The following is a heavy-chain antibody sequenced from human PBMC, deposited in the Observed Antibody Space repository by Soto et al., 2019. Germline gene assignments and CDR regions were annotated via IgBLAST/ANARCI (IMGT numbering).Heavy chain of an antibody. CDR1: GFTFSSYG. J-gene: IGHJ6*02. Sequence: PVGSLRLSCAASGFTFSSYGMHWVRQAPGKGLEWVSDIIDSGGSTYYADSVKGRFTISRDNSKSTLYLQMNSLRAEDTALYYCAKGRSYYSYYGVDVWGQGTTVTSP. V-gene: IGHV3-23*01. CDR2: IIDSGGST. CDR3: AKGRSYYSYYGVDV.